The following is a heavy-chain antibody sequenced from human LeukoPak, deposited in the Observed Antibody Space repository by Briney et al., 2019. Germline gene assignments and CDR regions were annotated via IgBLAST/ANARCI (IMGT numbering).Heavy chain of an antibody. CDR1: GGSFSGYY. CDR3: ARLNDGDRYYYYYYMDV. D-gene: IGHD4-17*01. V-gene: IGHV4-34*01. CDR2: INHSGSS. Sequence: SETLSLTCAVYGGSFSGYYWSWIRQPPGKGLEWIGEINHSGSSNYNPSLKSRVTISVDTTKNQFSLKLNSVTAADTAVYYCARLNDGDRYYYYYYMDVWGKGTTVTVSS. J-gene: IGHJ6*03.